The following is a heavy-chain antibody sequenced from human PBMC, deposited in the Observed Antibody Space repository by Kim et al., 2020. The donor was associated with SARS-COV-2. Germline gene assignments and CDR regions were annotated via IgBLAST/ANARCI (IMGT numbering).Heavy chain of an antibody. D-gene: IGHD5-18*01. Sequence: GGSLRLSCAASGFTFSSYAMSWVRQAPGKGLEWVSAISGSGGSTYYADSVKGRFTISRDNSKNTLYLQMNSLRAEDTAVYYCAKDSKGNMGPIQLWRRDYFDYWGQGTLVTVSS. J-gene: IGHJ4*02. CDR2: ISGSGGST. CDR1: GFTFSSYA. V-gene: IGHV3-23*01. CDR3: AKDSKGNMGPIQLWRRDYFDY.